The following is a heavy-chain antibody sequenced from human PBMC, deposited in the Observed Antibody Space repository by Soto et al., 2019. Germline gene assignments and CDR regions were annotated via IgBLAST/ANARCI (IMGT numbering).Heavy chain of an antibody. J-gene: IGHJ6*03. CDR2: IIPILGIA. Sequence: SVTVSCKASGGTFSSYTISWVRQAPGQGLEWMGRIIPILGIANYAQKFQGRVTITADKSTSTAYMELSSLRSEDTAVYYCARGGYCSGGSCYYMDVWGKGTTVTVSS. CDR3: ARGGYCSGGSCYYMDV. CDR1: GGTFSSYT. D-gene: IGHD2-15*01. V-gene: IGHV1-69*02.